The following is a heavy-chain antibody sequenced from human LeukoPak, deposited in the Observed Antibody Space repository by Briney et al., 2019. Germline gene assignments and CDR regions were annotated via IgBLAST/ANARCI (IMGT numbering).Heavy chain of an antibody. V-gene: IGHV3-48*03. Sequence: GGSLRLSCAASGFTFSGFEMNWLRQAPGKGLEWLSYINTAGSTTYYADSVKGRFTISRDNARNSLFLQLSSLRAEDTAIYYCARGSLQSLPGVFWFDPWGQGTLVTVSS. CDR1: GFTFSGFE. CDR2: INTAGSTT. D-gene: IGHD7-27*01. J-gene: IGHJ5*02. CDR3: ARGSLQSLPGVFWFDP.